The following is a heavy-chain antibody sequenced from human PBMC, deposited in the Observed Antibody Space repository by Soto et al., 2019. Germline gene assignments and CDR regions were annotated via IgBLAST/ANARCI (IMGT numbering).Heavy chain of an antibody. CDR2: ITWNSRVL. J-gene: IGHJ4*02. CDR1: GLNFDDVA. V-gene: IGHV3-9*01. CDR3: AKGRYDFWSPYYFDS. Sequence: EVQLVESGGRLVQPGRSLRLSCVGTGLNFDDVAMHWVRQAPGKGLEWVSGITWNSRVLAYADSVKGRFTITRDNARNSLYLQMDSLRDEDTALYYCAKGRYDFWSPYYFDSWGQGNLVTVSS. D-gene: IGHD3-3*01.